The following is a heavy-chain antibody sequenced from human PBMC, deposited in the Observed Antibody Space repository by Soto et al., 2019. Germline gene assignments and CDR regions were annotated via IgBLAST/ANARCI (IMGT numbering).Heavy chain of an antibody. Sequence: GSLSISCGAYGFPFRRYALSWGRQAPGKGLEWVSAISGSGGSTYYADSVKGRFTISRDNSKNTLYLQMNSLRAEDTAVYYCAKDIDCSSTSCYDFDYWGQGTLVTVSS. V-gene: IGHV3-23*01. J-gene: IGHJ4*02. CDR3: AKDIDCSSTSCYDFDY. D-gene: IGHD2-2*01. CDR2: ISGSGGST. CDR1: GFPFRRYA.